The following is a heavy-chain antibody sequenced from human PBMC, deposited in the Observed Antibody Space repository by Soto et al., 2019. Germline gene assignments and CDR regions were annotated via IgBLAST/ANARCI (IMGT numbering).Heavy chain of an antibody. J-gene: IGHJ4*02. D-gene: IGHD6-6*01. CDR1: GYTFTGYY. Sequence: QVQLVQSGAEVRKPGASVKVSCKTSGYTFTGYYVHWVRQAPGQGLEYMGWINPNTGGTKFAQKFQGRVTMTRDTSICTAYMELSWLVSDDTAVYFCARSLSTIAARPDYWGQGTLVTVSS. CDR3: ARSLSTIAARPDY. V-gene: IGHV1-2*02. CDR2: INPNTGGT.